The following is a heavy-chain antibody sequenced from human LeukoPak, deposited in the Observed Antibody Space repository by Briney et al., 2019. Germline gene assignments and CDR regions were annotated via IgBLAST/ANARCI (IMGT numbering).Heavy chain of an antibody. V-gene: IGHV3-74*01. CDR2: INSDGSGT. CDR3: ARDGMTYGRHFDY. Sequence: GGSLRLSCAGSGFTFSSYYMNWVRQVSGKGLVWVSRINSDGSGTRYADFVKGRFTISRDNAKSTVYLQMNSLRTDDTAVYYCARDGMTYGRHFDYWGQGILVTVSS. CDR1: GFTFSSYY. J-gene: IGHJ4*02. D-gene: IGHD3-10*01.